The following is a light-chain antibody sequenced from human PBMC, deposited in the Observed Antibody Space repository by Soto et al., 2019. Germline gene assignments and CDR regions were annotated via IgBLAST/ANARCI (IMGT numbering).Light chain of an antibody. CDR1: SSDVGSYNY. CDR2: EVS. Sequence: QSALTQPASVSGSPGQSITISCTGTSSDVGSYNYVSWYQQHPGKAPKLIIYEVSNRPSGVSDRFSGSKSANTASLTISGLQHEDEADYDCRSYVTSDTYLFGTGTKLTVL. V-gene: IGLV2-14*01. CDR3: RSYVTSDTYL. J-gene: IGLJ1*01.